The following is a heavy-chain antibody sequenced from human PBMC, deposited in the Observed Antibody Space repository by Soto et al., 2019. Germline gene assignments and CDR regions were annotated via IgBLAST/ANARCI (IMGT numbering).Heavy chain of an antibody. J-gene: IGHJ6*02. CDR3: ARGAIAAAGTGHYYYGMDV. V-gene: IGHV4-34*01. CDR2: INHSGST. D-gene: IGHD6-13*01. Sequence: SETLSLTCAVYGGSFSGYYWSWIRQPPGKGLEWIGEINHSGSTNYNPSLKSRVTISVDTSKNQFSLKLSSVTAADTAVYYCARGAIAAAGTGHYYYGMDVWGQGTTVPSP. CDR1: GGSFSGYY.